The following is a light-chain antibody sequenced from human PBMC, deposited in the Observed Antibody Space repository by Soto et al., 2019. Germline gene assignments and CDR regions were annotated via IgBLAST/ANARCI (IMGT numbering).Light chain of an antibody. CDR2: DAS. CDR1: QSVSSS. J-gene: IGKJ1*01. Sequence: EIVMTQSPATLSVSPGERAALSCRASQSVSSSLAWYQQKPGQAPRLLIYDASTRATGIPARFSGSWSGTEFTLTISSLQSEDFAVYYCQQFNKWPWTFGQGTRVEIK. V-gene: IGKV3-15*01. CDR3: QQFNKWPWT.